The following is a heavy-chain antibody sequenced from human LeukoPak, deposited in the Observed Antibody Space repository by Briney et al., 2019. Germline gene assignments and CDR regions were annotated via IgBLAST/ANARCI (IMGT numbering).Heavy chain of an antibody. CDR2: ISSSGSTI. Sequence: GGSLRLSCAASGFAFSSYEMNWVRQAPGKGLEWVSYISSSGSTIYYADSVKGRFTISRDNAKNSLYLQMNSLRAEDTAVYYCARDDEYYFDYWGQGTLVTVSS. V-gene: IGHV3-48*03. CDR3: ARDDEYYFDY. J-gene: IGHJ4*02. CDR1: GFAFSSYE.